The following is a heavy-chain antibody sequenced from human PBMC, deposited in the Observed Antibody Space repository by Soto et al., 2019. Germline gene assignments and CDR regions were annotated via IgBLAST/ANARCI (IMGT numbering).Heavy chain of an antibody. CDR3: ARTPGRDAIDY. D-gene: IGHD2-8*01. V-gene: IGHV3-33*01. CDR2: IWYDGSNK. J-gene: IGHJ4*02. Sequence: GGSLRLSCAASGFTFSSYGMHWVRQAPGKGLEWVAVIWYDGSNKYYADSVKGRFTISRDNSKNTLYLQMNSLRAEDTAVYYCARTPGRDAIDYWGQGTLVTVSS. CDR1: GFTFSSYG.